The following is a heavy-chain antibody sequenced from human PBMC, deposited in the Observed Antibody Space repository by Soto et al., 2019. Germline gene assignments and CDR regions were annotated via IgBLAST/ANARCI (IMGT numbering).Heavy chain of an antibody. CDR3: ASDHFDFWSGYNV. Sequence: QLQLQESGSGLVKPSQTLSLTCAVSGGSISGGGYSWSWFRQPPGKGLEWVGYIYHTGTTYYNPSLKSRVTISADTSKNQISLKLSSVTAADTAVYYCASDHFDFWSGYNVWGQGTTVTVSS. D-gene: IGHD3-3*01. CDR1: GGSISGGGYS. CDR2: IYHTGTT. V-gene: IGHV4-30-2*01. J-gene: IGHJ6*02.